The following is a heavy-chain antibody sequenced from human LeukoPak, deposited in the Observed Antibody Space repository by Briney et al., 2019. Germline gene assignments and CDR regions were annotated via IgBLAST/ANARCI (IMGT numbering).Heavy chain of an antibody. D-gene: IGHD3-9*01. V-gene: IGHV1-18*04. Sequence: ASVKVSCKASGYTFTSYGIGWVRQAPGQGLEWMGWISAYNGNTNYAQKLQGRVTMTTDTSTSTAYMELRSLRSDDTAVYYCARDEGVLRYFDWLFGFDYWGQGTLVTVSS. CDR3: ARDEGVLRYFDWLFGFDY. CDR2: ISAYNGNT. CDR1: GYTFTSYG. J-gene: IGHJ4*02.